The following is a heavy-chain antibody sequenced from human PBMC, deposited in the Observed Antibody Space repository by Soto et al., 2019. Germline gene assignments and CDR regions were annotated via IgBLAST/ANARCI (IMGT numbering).Heavy chain of an antibody. D-gene: IGHD3-10*01. J-gene: IGHJ6*02. Sequence: GASVKVSCKASGYTFTSYGISWVRQAPGQGLEWMGWISAYNGNTNYAQKLQGRVTMTTDTSTSTAYMELRCLRSDDTAVYYCARDLGALWFGELGGYYYGMDVWGQGTTVTVSS. V-gene: IGHV1-18*01. CDR1: GYTFTSYG. CDR2: ISAYNGNT. CDR3: ARDLGALWFGELGGYYYGMDV.